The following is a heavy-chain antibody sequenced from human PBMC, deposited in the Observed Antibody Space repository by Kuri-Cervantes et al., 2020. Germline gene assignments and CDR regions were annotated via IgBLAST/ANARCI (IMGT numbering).Heavy chain of an antibody. V-gene: IGHV3-9*01. J-gene: IGHJ6*03. CDR1: GFTFSDYG. CDR2: ISWNSATI. CDR3: AKDIRVGSSYYCMDV. D-gene: IGHD1-26*01. Sequence: GGSLRLSCAASGFTFSDYGMSWVRQAPGKGLEWVSGISWNSATIGYADSVKGRFTISRDNAKNSLYLQMSSLRTEDTALYFCAKDIRVGSSYYCMDVWGKGTTVTVSS.